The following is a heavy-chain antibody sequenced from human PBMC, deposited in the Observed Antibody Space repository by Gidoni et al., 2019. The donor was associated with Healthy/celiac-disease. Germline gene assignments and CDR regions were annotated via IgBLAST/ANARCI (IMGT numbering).Heavy chain of an antibody. V-gene: IGHV1-46*01. J-gene: IGHJ4*02. Sequence: YAQKFQGRVTMTRDTSTSTVYMELSSLRSEDTAVYYCARDQGEVVPADNRYGDYCMDYWGQGTLVTVSS. D-gene: IGHD2-2*01. CDR3: ARDQGEVVPADNRYGDYCMDY.